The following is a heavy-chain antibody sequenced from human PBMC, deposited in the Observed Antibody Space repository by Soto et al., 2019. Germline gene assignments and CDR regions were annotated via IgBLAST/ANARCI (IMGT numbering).Heavy chain of an antibody. V-gene: IGHV4-61*01. CDR2: IYYSGST. CDR3: ARDKITGLFDY. CDR1: GGSVSSGSYY. D-gene: IGHD2-8*02. J-gene: IGHJ4*02. Sequence: PSETLSLTCTVPGGSVSSGSYYWSWIRQPPGKGLEWIGYIYYSGSTNYNPSLKSRVTISVDRSKNQFSLKLSSVTAADTAVYYCARDKITGLFDYWGQGTLVTVSS.